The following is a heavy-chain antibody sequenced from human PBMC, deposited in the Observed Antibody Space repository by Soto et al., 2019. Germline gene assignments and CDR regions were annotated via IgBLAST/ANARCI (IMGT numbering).Heavy chain of an antibody. D-gene: IGHD3-22*01. J-gene: IGHJ4*02. CDR2: ISGSGGIT. CDR3: AKDPLAHYYDSSGPIDY. V-gene: IGHV3-23*01. CDR1: GFTFSIYA. Sequence: VGSLRLSCAASGFTFSIYAMSWVRHAPGKGLEWVSAISGSGGITYYADSVKGRFTISRDNSKNTLYLQMNSLRAEDTAVYYCAKDPLAHYYDSSGPIDYWGQGTLVTVSS.